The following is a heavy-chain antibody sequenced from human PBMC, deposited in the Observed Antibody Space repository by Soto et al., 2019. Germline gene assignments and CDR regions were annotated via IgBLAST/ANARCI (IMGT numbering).Heavy chain of an antibody. Sequence: GASVKVSCKASGYTFTSYAMHWVRQAPGQRLEWMGWINAGNGNTKYSQKFQGRVTITRDTSASTAYMELSSLRSEDTAVYYCARRPLGYSSGWYDYFDYWGQGALVTVSS. CDR3: ARRPLGYSSGWYDYFDY. J-gene: IGHJ4*02. V-gene: IGHV1-3*01. CDR2: INAGNGNT. D-gene: IGHD6-19*01. CDR1: GYTFTSYA.